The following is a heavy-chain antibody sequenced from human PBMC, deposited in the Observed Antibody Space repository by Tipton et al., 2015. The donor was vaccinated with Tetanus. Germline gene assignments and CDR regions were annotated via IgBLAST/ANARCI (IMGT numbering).Heavy chain of an antibody. Sequence: TLSLTCTISGGSISGHYWNWIRQPAGKGLEWIGRTYFSGSIRYNPSLKSRVTMSADTSKNQLSLRLTSVTAADTAVYYCARGGLGGYLRDWGQGTLVAVSP. D-gene: IGHD1-26*01. CDR3: ARGGLGGYLRD. J-gene: IGHJ4*02. V-gene: IGHV4-4*07. CDR1: GGSISGHY. CDR2: TYFSGSI.